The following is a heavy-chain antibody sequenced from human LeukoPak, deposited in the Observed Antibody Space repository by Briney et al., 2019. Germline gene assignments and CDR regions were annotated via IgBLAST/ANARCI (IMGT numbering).Heavy chain of an antibody. CDR3: ARDSSGSYSY. J-gene: IGHJ4*02. D-gene: IGHD1-26*01. CDR2: ISSSSSYI. V-gene: IGHV3-21*01. Sequence: TGGSLRLSCAASEFSVGSNYMTWVRQAPGKGLEWVSSISSSSSYIYYADSVKGRFTISRDNAKNSLYLQMNSLRAEDTAVYYCARDSSGSYSYWGQGTLVTVSS. CDR1: EFSVGSNY.